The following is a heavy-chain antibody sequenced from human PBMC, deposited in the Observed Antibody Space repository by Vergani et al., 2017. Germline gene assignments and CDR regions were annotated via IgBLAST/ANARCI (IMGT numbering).Heavy chain of an antibody. CDR3: AREXRSNTSPFVGD. Sequence: EVQLLESGGGLVQPGGSLRLSCAASGFTFSSYAMSWVRQAPGKGLEWVSAISGHGDRTYYADSVKGRFTISRDNSKNTVYLQMNSLKAEDRATYYCAREXRSNTSPFVGDWGQGTLVTV. D-gene: IGHD2/OR15-2a*01. CDR1: GFTFSSYA. CDR2: ISGHGDRT. J-gene: IGHJ4*02. V-gene: IGHV3-23*01.